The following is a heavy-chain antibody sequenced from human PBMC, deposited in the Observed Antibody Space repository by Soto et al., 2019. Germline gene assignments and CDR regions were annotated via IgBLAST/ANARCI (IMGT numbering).Heavy chain of an antibody. CDR1: GFTFSSYG. CDR3: ARDWVTMVRGGYYMDV. J-gene: IGHJ6*03. CDR2: IWYDGSNK. D-gene: IGHD3-10*01. V-gene: IGHV3-33*01. Sequence: GGSLRLSCAASGFTFSSYGMHWVRQAPGKGLEWVAVIWYDGSNKYYADSVKGRFTISRDNSKNTLYLQMNSLRAEDTAVYYCARDWVTMVRGGYYMDVWGKGTTVTVSS.